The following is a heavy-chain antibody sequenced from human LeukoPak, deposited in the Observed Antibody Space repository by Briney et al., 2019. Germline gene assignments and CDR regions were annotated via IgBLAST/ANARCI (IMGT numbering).Heavy chain of an antibody. CDR3: ARGLDVDTAMVEYGY. Sequence: SETLSLTCIVSSGPISSGSYYWSWIRQPAGKGLERIGRIYNDGGTNYNPSLKSRVTISVDTSKNQFSLKLSSVTAADTAVYYCARGLDVDTAMVEYGYWGQGTLVTVSS. CDR1: SGPISSGSYY. D-gene: IGHD5-18*01. V-gene: IGHV4-61*10. CDR2: IYNDGGT. J-gene: IGHJ4*02.